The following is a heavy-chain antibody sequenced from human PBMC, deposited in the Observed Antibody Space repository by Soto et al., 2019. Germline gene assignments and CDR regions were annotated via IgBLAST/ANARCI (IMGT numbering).Heavy chain of an antibody. J-gene: IGHJ5*02. CDR1: TFTFASYA. CDR2: ITTSGGST. CDR3: AQHQTATRLRSFHGLNP. D-gene: IGHD4-17*01. V-gene: IGHV3-23*01. Sequence: EVQLLESGGGLVQPGGSLNPSCAPPTFTFASYAMSWFRKAPGKGLEWVSGITTSGGSTYYADSVKVRFTISRDISEKSLYLQMISLRAEDTAVYYCAQHQTATRLRSFHGLNPWGQGTLVTASS.